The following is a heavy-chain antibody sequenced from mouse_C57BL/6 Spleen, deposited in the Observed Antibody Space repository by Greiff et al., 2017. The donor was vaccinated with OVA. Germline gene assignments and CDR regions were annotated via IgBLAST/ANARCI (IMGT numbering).Heavy chain of an antibody. V-gene: IGHV5-12*01. J-gene: IGHJ2*01. Sequence: EVKLMESGGGLVQPGGSLKLSCAASGFTFSDYYMYWVRQTPEKRLEWVAYISNGGGSTYYPDTVKGRFTISRDNAKNTLYLQMSRLKSEDTAMYYCARRGYGNYYFDYWGQGTTLTVSS. CDR1: GFTFSDYY. CDR3: ARRGYGNYYFDY. D-gene: IGHD2-1*01. CDR2: ISNGGGST.